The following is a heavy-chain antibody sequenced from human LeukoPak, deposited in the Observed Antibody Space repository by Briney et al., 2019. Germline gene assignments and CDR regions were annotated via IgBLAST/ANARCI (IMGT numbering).Heavy chain of an antibody. D-gene: IGHD3-10*01. CDR1: GLSFSNYW. CDR3: ATLRRASPGDY. J-gene: IGHJ4*02. Sequence: GGSLRLSCAASGLSFSNYWMKWVRQAPEKGLEWVANINQDGSVKVYVDSVKGRFIISRDNAKNSLYLQMNSLGPDDTAVYYCATLRRASPGDYWGQGTLVTVSS. V-gene: IGHV3-7*01. CDR2: INQDGSVK.